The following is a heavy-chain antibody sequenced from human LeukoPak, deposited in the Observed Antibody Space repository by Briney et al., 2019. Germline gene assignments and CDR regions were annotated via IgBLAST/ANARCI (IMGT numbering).Heavy chain of an antibody. CDR3: ARDRGFYMVDY. D-gene: IGHD5-12*01. Sequence: GGSLRLSCAASGFTFSSYAISWVRQAPGQGLEWMGRIIPIFGTANYAQKFQGRVTITTDESTSTAYMELSSLRSEDTAVYYCARDRGFYMVDYWGQGTLVTVSS. CDR2: IIPIFGTA. CDR1: GFTFSSYA. V-gene: IGHV1-69*05. J-gene: IGHJ4*02.